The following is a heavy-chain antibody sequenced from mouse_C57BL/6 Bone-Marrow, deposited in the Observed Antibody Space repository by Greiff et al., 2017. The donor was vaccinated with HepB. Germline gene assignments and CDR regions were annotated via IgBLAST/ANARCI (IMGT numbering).Heavy chain of an antibody. Sequence: QVQLQQSGPELVKPGASVKISCKASGYAFSSSWMHWVKQRPGKGLEWIGRIYPGDGDTNYNGKFKGKATLTADKSSSTAYMQLSSLTSEDSAVYFCSRFRDYHFDYWGQGTTLTVSS. V-gene: IGHV1-82*01. J-gene: IGHJ2*01. CDR3: SRFRDYHFDY. CDR1: GYAFSSSW. D-gene: IGHD2-4*01. CDR2: IYPGDGDT.